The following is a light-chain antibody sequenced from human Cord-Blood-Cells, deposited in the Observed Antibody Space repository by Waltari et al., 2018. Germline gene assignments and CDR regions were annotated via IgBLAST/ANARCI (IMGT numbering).Light chain of an antibody. CDR3: CSYAGSSTWV. CDR2: EGS. J-gene: IGLJ3*02. Sequence: HSALPQPASVSRPPGQSITISRTETSRAVWSSLLDPWYQQHPGKAPKLMIYEGSKRPSGVSNRFSGSKSGNTASLTISGLQAEDEADYYCCSYAGSSTWVFGGGTKLTVL. CDR1: SRAVWSSLL. V-gene: IGLV2-23*01.